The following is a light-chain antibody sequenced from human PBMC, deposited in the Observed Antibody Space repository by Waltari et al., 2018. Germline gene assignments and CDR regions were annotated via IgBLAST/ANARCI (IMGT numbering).Light chain of an antibody. J-gene: IGKJ1*01. CDR2: AAS. V-gene: IGKV1-39*01. CDR1: QSISDY. CDR3: QQSLTTPWT. Sequence: DIQMTQSPSSLSASVGDKVSITCRASQSISDYLYWYQQIPGKAPKLLIYAASSLHSGVPSRFSGSGSGTEFTLTIGSLQPEDCATYYCQQSLTTPWTFGQGTKVEL.